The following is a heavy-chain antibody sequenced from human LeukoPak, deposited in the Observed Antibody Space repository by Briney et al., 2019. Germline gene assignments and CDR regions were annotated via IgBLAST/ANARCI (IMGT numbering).Heavy chain of an antibody. D-gene: IGHD1-26*01. CDR3: ATYSGTSSNYYYLDV. J-gene: IGHJ6*03. CDR1: GNTFATYY. CDR2: INPTGVST. Sequence: ASVKVSCKASGNTFATYYIHWVRQAPGQGLEWMGIINPTGVSTTYPQRLQGRVTMTGDASTSTVHMELMTLRSEDTAVYYCATYSGTSSNYYYLDVWGTGTTVTVSS. V-gene: IGHV1-46*04.